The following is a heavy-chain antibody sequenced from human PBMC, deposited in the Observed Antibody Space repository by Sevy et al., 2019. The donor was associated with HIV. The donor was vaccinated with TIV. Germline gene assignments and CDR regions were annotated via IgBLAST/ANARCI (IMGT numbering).Heavy chain of an antibody. Sequence: ASVKVSCKASGYTFISYRISWVRQAPGQGLEWMGWISAYNGNTTYAQKLQGRVTVTTDTSTSTAYMELRSLRSDDTALYYCARTSRDIVVVPAAIQNYYYYGMDVWGQGTTVTVSS. D-gene: IGHD2-2*01. CDR1: GYTFISYR. V-gene: IGHV1-18*01. CDR2: ISAYNGNT. CDR3: ARTSRDIVVVPAAIQNYYYYGMDV. J-gene: IGHJ6*02.